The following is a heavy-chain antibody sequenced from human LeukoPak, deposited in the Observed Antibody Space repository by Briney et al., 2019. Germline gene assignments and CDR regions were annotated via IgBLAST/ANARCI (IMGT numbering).Heavy chain of an antibody. V-gene: IGHV3-7*01. D-gene: IGHD4-17*01. Sequence: ETPSLTCTVSGYSISSGYYWGWVRQAPGKGLEWVANIKQDGSEKYYVDSVEGRFTISRDNAKNSLYLQMNSLRAEDTAVYYCARVSPNTVTTLQYFDYWGQGTLVTVSS. J-gene: IGHJ4*02. CDR1: GYSISSGYY. CDR2: IKQDGSEK. CDR3: ARVSPNTVTTLQYFDY.